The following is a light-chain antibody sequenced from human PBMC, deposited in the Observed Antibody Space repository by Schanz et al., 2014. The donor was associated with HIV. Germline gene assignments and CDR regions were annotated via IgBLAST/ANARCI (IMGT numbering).Light chain of an antibody. CDR2: AAS. J-gene: IGKJ4*01. V-gene: IGKV1-17*01. Sequence: DIQMTQSPSTLSASVGDRVTITCRARQGIGNDLGWYQQKPGKAPKRLIYAASTLQSGVPSRFIGSGSWTEFTLTISSLQPEDFATYYCQQFSTYLTFGGGTRVEIK. CDR3: QQFSTYLT. CDR1: QGIGND.